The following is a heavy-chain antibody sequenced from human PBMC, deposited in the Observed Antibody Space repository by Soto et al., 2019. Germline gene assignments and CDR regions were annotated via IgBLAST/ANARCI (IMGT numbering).Heavy chain of an antibody. CDR2: VSGSSSYI. V-gene: IGHV3-21*06. Sequence: ESGGGLVKPGGSLRLSCEGSGFNFRNFNMIWVRQAPGKGLEWVPSVSGSSSYIYYADSVKGRFTVSRDNANNLVFLQMNGLRPEDTAMYYCARDLRGHYGPWGQGTMVTVSS. D-gene: IGHD4-17*01. CDR3: ARDLRGHYGP. J-gene: IGHJ3*01. CDR1: GFNFRNFN.